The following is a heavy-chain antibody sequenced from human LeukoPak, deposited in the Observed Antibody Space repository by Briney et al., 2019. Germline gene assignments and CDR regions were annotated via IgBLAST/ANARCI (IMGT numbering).Heavy chain of an antibody. CDR2: INPNSGDT. CDR1: GYTFTSYD. Sequence: ASVKVSCKASGYTFTSYDINWVRQAPGQGLEWMGWINPNSGDTGYAKKFQGKVTMTRNTSISTAYMEVSRLRSEDTAVYYCARGYSYVYNYWGQGTLVTVSS. J-gene: IGHJ4*02. V-gene: IGHV1-8*01. D-gene: IGHD5-18*01. CDR3: ARGYSYVYNY.